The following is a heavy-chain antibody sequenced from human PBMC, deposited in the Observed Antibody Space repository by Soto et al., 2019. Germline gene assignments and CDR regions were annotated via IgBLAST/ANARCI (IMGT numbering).Heavy chain of an antibody. D-gene: IGHD6-19*01. Sequence: PSATLSLTCTVSRGSISSYYWSWIRQPPGKGLEWIGYIYYSGSTNYNPSLKSRVTISVDTSKNQFSLNLSSVTAADTAVYYCARDRSGWHYFDYWGQGTPVTVSS. V-gene: IGHV4-59*01. CDR3: ARDRSGWHYFDY. CDR1: RGSISSYY. CDR2: IYYSGST. J-gene: IGHJ4*02.